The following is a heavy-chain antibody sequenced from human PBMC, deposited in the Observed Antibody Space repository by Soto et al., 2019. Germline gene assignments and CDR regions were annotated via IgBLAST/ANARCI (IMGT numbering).Heavy chain of an antibody. CDR1: GGSISSGDYY. V-gene: IGHV4-30-4*01. J-gene: IGHJ5*02. Sequence: QVQLQESGPGLVKPSQTLSLTCTVSGGSISSGDYYWSWIRQPPGKGLEWIGYIYYSGSTYYNPSPMSRVTISVDTSKNQFSLKLSSVTAADTAVYYCVHYDSSGDWFDPWGQGTLVTVSS. D-gene: IGHD3-22*01. CDR3: VHYDSSGDWFDP. CDR2: IYYSGST.